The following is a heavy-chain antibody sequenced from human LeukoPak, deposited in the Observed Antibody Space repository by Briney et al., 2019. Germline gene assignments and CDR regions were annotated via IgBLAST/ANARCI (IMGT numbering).Heavy chain of an antibody. Sequence: PSETLSLTCTVSGGSISSYYWSWIRQPPGKGLEWIGYIYYSGSTNYNPSLKSRVTISVDTSKNQFSLKLSSVTAADTAVYYCARDSPSVVVVPAAIQGWFDPWGQGTLVTVSS. V-gene: IGHV4-59*12. CDR2: IYYSGST. J-gene: IGHJ5*02. CDR1: GGSISSYY. D-gene: IGHD2-2*02. CDR3: ARDSPSVVVVPAAIQGWFDP.